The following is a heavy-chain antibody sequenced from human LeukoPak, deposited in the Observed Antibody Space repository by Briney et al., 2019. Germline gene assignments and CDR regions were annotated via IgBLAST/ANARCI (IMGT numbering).Heavy chain of an antibody. J-gene: IGHJ6*03. CDR1: GYTFTSYD. CDR3: ARAPYYDFWSGYFNAPYYYYMDV. D-gene: IGHD3-3*01. Sequence: ASVKVSCKASGYTFTSYDINWVRQATGQGLEWVGWMNPNSGNTGYAQKFQGRVTMTRNTSISTAYMELSSLRSEDTAVYYCARAPYYDFWSGYFNAPYYYYMDVWGKGTTVTVSS. V-gene: IGHV1-8*01. CDR2: MNPNSGNT.